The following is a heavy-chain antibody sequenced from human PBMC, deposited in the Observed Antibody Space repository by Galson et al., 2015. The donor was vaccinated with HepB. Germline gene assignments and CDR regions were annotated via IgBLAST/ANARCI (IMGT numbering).Heavy chain of an antibody. CDR3: ARDFAY. CDR1: GFTFSTYS. J-gene: IGHJ4*02. CDR2: ISSSSTI. V-gene: IGHV3-48*02. D-gene: IGHD2-21*01. Sequence: SLRLSCAASGFTFSTYSMNWVRQAPGKGLEWVSRISSSSTIYYAGSVKGRFTISRDNAKNSVYLQMNSLRDDDTAVYYCARDFAYWGQGALVTVSS.